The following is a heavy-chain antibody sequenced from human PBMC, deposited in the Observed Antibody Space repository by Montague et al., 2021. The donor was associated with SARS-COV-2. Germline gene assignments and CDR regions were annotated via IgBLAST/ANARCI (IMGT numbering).Heavy chain of an antibody. CDR1: GGSIRSSSYY. D-gene: IGHD6-13*01. J-gene: IGHJ6*02. Sequence: SETLSLTCTVYGGSIRSSSYYWGWIRQPPGNGLEWIGSIYYSGSTYYNPSLKSRGTISVDTSKNQFSLKLSSVTAADTAVDYCARVGRLELVRLSGMDVWGQGTMVTVSS. CDR3: ARVGRLELVRLSGMDV. V-gene: IGHV4-39*07. CDR2: IYYSGST.